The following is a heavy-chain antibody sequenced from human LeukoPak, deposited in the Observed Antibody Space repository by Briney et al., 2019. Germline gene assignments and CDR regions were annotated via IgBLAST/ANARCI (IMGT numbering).Heavy chain of an antibody. CDR2: ISAYNGNT. CDR3: SRLIYSGYDYSYWFDP. J-gene: IGHJ5*02. D-gene: IGHD5-12*01. CDR1: GYTFTSYG. V-gene: IGHV1-18*01. Sequence: ASVKVSCKASGYTFTSYGISWVRQAPGQGLGWMGWISAYNGNTNYAQKLQGRGTITTDTSTSTAYMELRSLRSDDTAVYYCSRLIYSGYDYSYWFDPWGQGTLVTVSS.